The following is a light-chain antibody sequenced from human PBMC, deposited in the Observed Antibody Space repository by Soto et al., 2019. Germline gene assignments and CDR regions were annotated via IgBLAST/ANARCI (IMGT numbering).Light chain of an antibody. CDR2: KAS. J-gene: IGKJ1*01. V-gene: IGKV1-5*03. CDR3: QQYDSYSPT. CDR1: QRISNY. Sequence: DIQMTQSPSALSESIGDRVTITCRASQRISNYLAWFQQKPGKAPKLLIYKASSLQSGVPSRFSGSGSGTEFTLTISSLQPDDSATYYCQQYDSYSPTFGQGTKVEIK.